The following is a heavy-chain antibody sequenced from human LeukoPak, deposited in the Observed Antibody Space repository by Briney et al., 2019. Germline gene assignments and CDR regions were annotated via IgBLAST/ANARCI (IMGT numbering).Heavy chain of an antibody. Sequence: PSETLSLTCTVSGSISSYYWSWIRQPPGKGLEWIGYIYTSGSTNYNPSLKSRVTISVDTSKNQFSLDLSSVTAADTAVYYCARGQYHLLYWYFDLWGRGTLVTVSS. CDR2: IYTSGST. D-gene: IGHD2-2*01. J-gene: IGHJ2*01. CDR3: ARGQYHLLYWYFDL. CDR1: GSISSYY. V-gene: IGHV4-4*09.